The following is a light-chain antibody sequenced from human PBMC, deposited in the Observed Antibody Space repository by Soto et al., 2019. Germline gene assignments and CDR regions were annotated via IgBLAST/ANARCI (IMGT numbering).Light chain of an antibody. V-gene: IGKV3-15*01. CDR1: QSVSSN. CDR2: GAS. Sequence: EIVMTQSPATLSVSPGERATLSCRASQSVSSNLAWYQQKPGQAPRLLIYGASTRATGIPARFSGSGSGTECTRTISSLPSEDFAVYYCQQYNNWPPWTFGQGTKVEIK. CDR3: QQYNNWPPWT. J-gene: IGKJ1*01.